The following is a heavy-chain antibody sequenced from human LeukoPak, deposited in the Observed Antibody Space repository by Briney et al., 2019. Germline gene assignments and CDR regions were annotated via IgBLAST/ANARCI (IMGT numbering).Heavy chain of an antibody. J-gene: IGHJ6*02. V-gene: IGHV1-69*13. D-gene: IGHD3-16*01. CDR2: IIPIFGTT. CDR3: ARAVFAGAGRYAPGYGMDF. Sequence: SVKVSCKASGGTFRSYPVSWVRQAPGQGLEWMGEIIPIFGTTKYEPKFQGRVTITADESKSTAYMELRSLRSDDTAVYYWARAVFAGAGRYAPGYGMDFWGQGTTVTVSS. CDR1: GGTFRSYP.